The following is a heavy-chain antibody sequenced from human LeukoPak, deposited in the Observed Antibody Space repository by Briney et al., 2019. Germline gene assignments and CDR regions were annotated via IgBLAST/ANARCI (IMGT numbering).Heavy chain of an antibody. CDR3: ARDYWWNYDY. J-gene: IGHJ4*02. Sequence: GGSLRLSCAASGFTFSNYAMHWVRQAPGKGLEWVAVISKDGSDKYYPGSVRGRFTISRDNSKNTIYLQMDSLRAEDTAIYYCARDYWWNYDYWGQGTLVTVSS. CDR1: GFTFSNYA. D-gene: IGHD1-7*01. CDR2: ISKDGSDK. V-gene: IGHV3-30-3*01.